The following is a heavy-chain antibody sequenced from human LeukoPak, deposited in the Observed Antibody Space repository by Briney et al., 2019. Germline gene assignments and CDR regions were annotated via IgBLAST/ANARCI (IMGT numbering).Heavy chain of an antibody. J-gene: IGHJ4*02. V-gene: IGHV4-31*11. CDR3: ARVGDSSGYYYYFDY. CDR1: GGSISSGGYS. D-gene: IGHD3-22*01. Sequence: SETLSLTCAVSGGSISSGGYSWSWIRQPPGKGLEWIGYIYYSGSTYYNPSLKSRVTISVGTSKNQFSLKLSSVTAADTAVYYCARVGDSSGYYYYFDYWGQGTLVTVSS. CDR2: IYYSGST.